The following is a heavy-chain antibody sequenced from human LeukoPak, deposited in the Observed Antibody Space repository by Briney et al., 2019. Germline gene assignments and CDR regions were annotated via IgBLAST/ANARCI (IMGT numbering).Heavy chain of an antibody. CDR3: ATLSPGYCSGGSCQGFDY. V-gene: IGHV1-46*01. D-gene: IGHD2-15*01. J-gene: IGHJ4*02. CDR1: GYTFTSYY. Sequence: ASVKVSCKASGYTFTSYYMHWVRQAPGQGLEWMGIINPSGGSTSYAQKFQGRVAMTRDTPTSTVYMELSSLRSEDTAVYYCATLSPGYCSGGSCQGFDYWGQGTLVTVSS. CDR2: INPSGGST.